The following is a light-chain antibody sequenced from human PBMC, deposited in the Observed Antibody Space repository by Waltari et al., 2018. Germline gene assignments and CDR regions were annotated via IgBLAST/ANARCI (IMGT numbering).Light chain of an antibody. V-gene: IGKV3-20*01. CDR3: QKYGRLPAT. CDR1: QSVGRT. J-gene: IGKJ1*01. CDR2: DAS. Sequence: EIVLTQSPGTLSLSPGERATLSCRASQSVGRTLAWYQQKLGQAPRLLIYDASTRATGIPDRFSGTGFGTDFSLTISRLEPEDFAVYYCQKYGRLPATFGQGTTVEIK.